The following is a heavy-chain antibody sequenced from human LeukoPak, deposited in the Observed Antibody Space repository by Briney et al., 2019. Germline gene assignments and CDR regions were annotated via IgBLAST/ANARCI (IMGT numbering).Heavy chain of an antibody. CDR3: ARGGVVPAASDY. J-gene: IGHJ4*02. Sequence: GGSLRLSCAAAGFTFSSYIMNWVRQAPGKGLEWVSSISSSSSYIYYADSVKGRFTISRDNAKNSLYLQMNSLRAEDTAVYYCARGGVVPAASDYWGQGTLVTVSS. V-gene: IGHV3-21*01. CDR2: ISSSSSYI. CDR1: GFTFSSYI. D-gene: IGHD2-2*01.